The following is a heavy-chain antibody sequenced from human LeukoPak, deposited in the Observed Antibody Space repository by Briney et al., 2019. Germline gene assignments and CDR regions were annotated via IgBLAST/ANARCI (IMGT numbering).Heavy chain of an antibody. CDR1: GGSFSGYY. V-gene: IGHV4-34*01. J-gene: IGHJ1*01. CDR3: TLYYYASSGYDTEYFQH. CDR2: INHSGST. Sequence: SEALSLTCAVYGGSFSGYYWSWIRQPPGKGLEWIGEINHSGSTNYNPSLKSRVTISVDTSKNQFSLKLSSVTAADTAVYYCTLYYYASSGYDTEYFQHWGQGTLVTVSS. D-gene: IGHD3-22*01.